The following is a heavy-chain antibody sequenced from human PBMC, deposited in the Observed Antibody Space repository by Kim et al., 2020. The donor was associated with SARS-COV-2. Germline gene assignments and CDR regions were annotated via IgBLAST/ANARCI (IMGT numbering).Heavy chain of an antibody. CDR1: GFTFSSYS. V-gene: IGHV3-48*02. D-gene: IGHD3-10*01. CDR2: ISSSSSTI. Sequence: GGSLRLSCAASGFTFSSYSMNWVRQAPGKGLEWVSYISSSSSTIYYADSVKGRFTISRDNAKNSLYLQMNSLRDEDTAVYYCARDHQYLGSGSPFDYWGQGTLVTVSA. J-gene: IGHJ4*02. CDR3: ARDHQYLGSGSPFDY.